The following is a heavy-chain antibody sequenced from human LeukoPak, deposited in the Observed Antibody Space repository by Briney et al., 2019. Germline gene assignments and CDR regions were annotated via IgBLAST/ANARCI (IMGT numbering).Heavy chain of an antibody. CDR1: GGSISDYH. V-gene: IGHV4-59*01. D-gene: IGHD6-13*01. CDR3: ARGLSSSSWYFAY. CDR2: VYCSGST. J-gene: IGHJ4*02. Sequence: SETLSLTCTVSGGSISDYHWSWIRQPPGKGLEWIGHVYCSGSTNCSPSFNSRGTISVDTSKNQFSLRLSSVTAADTAMYYCARGLSSSSWYFAYWGQGTRVTVSS.